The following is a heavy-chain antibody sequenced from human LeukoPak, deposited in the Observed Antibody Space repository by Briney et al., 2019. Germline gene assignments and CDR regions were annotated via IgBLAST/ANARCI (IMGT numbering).Heavy chain of an antibody. D-gene: IGHD3-16*01. V-gene: IGHV1-45*02. J-gene: IGHJ2*01. CDR3: ASRGENARYFDL. Sequence: SVKVSCKASVYTFTYRYLHWVRQAPGPALEWMGWITPFNGNTNYAQKFQYRVTITRDRSMSTDYMELSSLRSEDTAMYYCASRGENARYFDLWGRGTLVTVSS. CDR1: VYTFTYRY. CDR2: ITPFNGNT.